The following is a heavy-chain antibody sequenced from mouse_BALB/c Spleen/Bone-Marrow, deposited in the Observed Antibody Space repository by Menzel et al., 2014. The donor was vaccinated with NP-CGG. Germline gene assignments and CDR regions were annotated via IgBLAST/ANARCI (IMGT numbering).Heavy chain of an antibody. CDR3: AEGYDSWFAY. V-gene: IGHV14-3*02. CDR1: GFNIEDTY. CDR2: IDPANGNT. J-gene: IGHJ3*01. D-gene: IGHD2-2*01. Sequence: VQLQQSGAELVKPGASVKLSCTASGFNIEDTYVHWVKQRPEQGLEWIGRIDPANGNTKYDPKFQGKATVTSDTSSNTAYRHLNSLTSEDTAVYYCAEGYDSWFAYWGQGTLVTVSA.